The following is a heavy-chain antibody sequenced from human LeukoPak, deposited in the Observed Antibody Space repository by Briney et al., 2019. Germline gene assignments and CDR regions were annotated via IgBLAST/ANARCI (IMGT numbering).Heavy chain of an antibody. V-gene: IGHV4-59*01. CDR2: TSYSEVT. J-gene: IGHJ6*03. Sequence: SETLSLTCSVSGGSINNYYRSWIRQPPGKGLEWVGYTSYSEVTDYNPSLKSRVTISVDTSKNQFSLKLTSVTAADTAVYYCARCPKGVYYYYMDVWGKGTTVTVSS. CDR3: ARCPKGVYYYYMDV. CDR1: GGSINNYY.